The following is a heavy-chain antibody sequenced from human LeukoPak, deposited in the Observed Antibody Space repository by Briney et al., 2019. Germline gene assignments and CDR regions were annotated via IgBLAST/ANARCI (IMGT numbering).Heavy chain of an antibody. D-gene: IGHD1-26*01. J-gene: IGHJ4*02. CDR3: AKNPYSGCFYFRPTDPVYCVY. CDR1: GFTFSSYA. V-gene: IGHV3-23*01. CDR2: ISGSGGST. Sequence: QPGGSLRLSCAASGFTFSSYAMSWVRQAPGKGLEWVSAISGSGGSTYYADSVKGRFTISRDNPKNTLYLQMNSLRAEDTAVYYCAKNPYSGCFYFRPTDPVYCVYWGQGTLVSVSS.